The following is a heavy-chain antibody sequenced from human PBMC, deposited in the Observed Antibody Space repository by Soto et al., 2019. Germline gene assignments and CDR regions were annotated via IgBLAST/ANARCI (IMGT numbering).Heavy chain of an antibody. D-gene: IGHD1-26*01. Sequence: ASVKVSCKASGYTFTSYGISWVRQAPGQGLEWMGWISAYNGNTNYAQKLQGRVTMTTDTSTSTAYMELRSLRSDDTAVYYCARDIYSGSYYYYYGMDVWGQGTTVTVSS. V-gene: IGHV1-18*01. CDR3: ARDIYSGSYYYYYGMDV. J-gene: IGHJ6*02. CDR1: GYTFTSYG. CDR2: ISAYNGNT.